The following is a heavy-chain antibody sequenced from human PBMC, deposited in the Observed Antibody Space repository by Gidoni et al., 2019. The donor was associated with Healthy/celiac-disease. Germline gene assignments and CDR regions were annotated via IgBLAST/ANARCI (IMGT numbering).Heavy chain of an antibody. J-gene: IGHJ6*02. Sequence: EVQLVESGGGLVKPGGSLRLSCAASGFTFSSYSLNWVRQAPGKGLEWVSSISSSSSYIYYADSVKGRFTISRDNAKNSLYLQMNSLRAEDTAVYYCARDKYSSLSPDYYDGMDVWGQGTTVTVSS. CDR1: GFTFSSYS. CDR2: ISSSSSYI. D-gene: IGHD6-6*01. V-gene: IGHV3-21*01. CDR3: ARDKYSSLSPDYYDGMDV.